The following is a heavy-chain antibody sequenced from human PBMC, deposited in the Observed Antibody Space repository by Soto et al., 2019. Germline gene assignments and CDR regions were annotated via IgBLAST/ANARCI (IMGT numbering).Heavy chain of an antibody. CDR2: ISAYNGNT. Sequence: QVQLVQSGAEVKKPGASVKVSCKASGYTFTSYGISWVRQAPGQGLEWMGWISAYNGNTNYAQTLQGRVTMTTDTSTSTAYMELRSLRSDDTAVYYCARDLLAGTRYYYGMDVWGQGTTVTVSS. J-gene: IGHJ6*02. CDR3: ARDLLAGTRYYYGMDV. V-gene: IGHV1-18*01. CDR1: GYTFTSYG. D-gene: IGHD6-13*01.